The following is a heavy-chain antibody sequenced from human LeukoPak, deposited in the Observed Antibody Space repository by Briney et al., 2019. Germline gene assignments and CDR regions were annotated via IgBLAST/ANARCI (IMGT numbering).Heavy chain of an antibody. Sequence: PRGSLRLSCAASGFTFNSYAMSWVRQAPGKGFEWVSGITNSGGNTYYAESVKGRFTISRDNSKSTLYLQMNSWRAEDTVVFYCAKGGQSDRFDYWGQGALVTVSS. D-gene: IGHD5-12*01. CDR1: GFTFNSYA. V-gene: IGHV3-23*01. CDR3: AKGGQSDRFDY. J-gene: IGHJ4*02. CDR2: ITNSGGNT.